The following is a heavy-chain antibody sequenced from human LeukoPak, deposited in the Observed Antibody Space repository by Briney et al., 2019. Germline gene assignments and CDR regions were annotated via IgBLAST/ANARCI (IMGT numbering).Heavy chain of an antibody. Sequence: SETLSLTCTVSGGSISSSTSYWGWIRQPPGKGLEWIGSSYYSGSTYYNPSLKSRVTIPVDTSKKQFSLKLSSVTAADTAVYYCARRDCGGDCYSGVKIDYWGQGTLVTVSS. V-gene: IGHV4-39*01. CDR2: SYYSGST. CDR3: ARRDCGGDCYSGVKIDY. D-gene: IGHD2-21*01. J-gene: IGHJ4*02. CDR1: GGSISSSTSY.